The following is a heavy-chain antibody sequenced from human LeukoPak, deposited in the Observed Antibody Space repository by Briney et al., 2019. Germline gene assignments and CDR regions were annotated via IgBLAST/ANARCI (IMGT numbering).Heavy chain of an antibody. CDR2: ISYHARDQ. CDR1: GFTFSDHA. J-gene: IGHJ4*02. CDR3: AAQPCIDGICYLDY. Sequence: GGSLRLSCTASGFTFSDHAMHWVRQAPGKGLEWVTVISYHARDQFYADSVKGRFTVSRDNSRNTLYLQMNSLRAEDSAVYYCAAQPCIDGICYLDYWGQGTLVTVSS. D-gene: IGHD2-8*01. V-gene: IGHV3-30*04.